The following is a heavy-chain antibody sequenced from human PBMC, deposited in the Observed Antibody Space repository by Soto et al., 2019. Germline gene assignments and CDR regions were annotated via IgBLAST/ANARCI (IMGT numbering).Heavy chain of an antibody. CDR1: GFTFSSYA. CDR3: ATEGDIVATPYFDY. J-gene: IGHJ4*02. CDR2: ISYDGSNK. V-gene: IGHV3-30-3*01. D-gene: IGHD5-12*01. Sequence: QVQLVESGGGAVQPGRSLRLSCAASGFTFSSYAMHWVRQAPGKGLEWVAVISYDGSNKYYADSVKGRFTISRDNSKNTLYLQMNGLRAEDTAVYYCATEGDIVATPYFDYWGQGTLVTVSS.